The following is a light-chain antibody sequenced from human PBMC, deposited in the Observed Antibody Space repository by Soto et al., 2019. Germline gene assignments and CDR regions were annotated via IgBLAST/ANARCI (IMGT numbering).Light chain of an antibody. Sequence: EIVLTPSPGTLSLSPGERATLSCRASQSVSSTYLAWYQQKPGQAPRLLIYGASSRATGIPDRFSGSGSGTDFTLTISRLEPEDVAVYYCQQYTTSPPSWTFGQGTKVEIK. J-gene: IGKJ1*01. CDR2: GAS. CDR1: QSVSSTY. V-gene: IGKV3-20*01. CDR3: QQYTTSPPSWT.